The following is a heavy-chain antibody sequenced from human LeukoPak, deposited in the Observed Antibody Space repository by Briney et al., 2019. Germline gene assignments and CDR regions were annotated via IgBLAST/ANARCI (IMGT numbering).Heavy chain of an antibody. J-gene: IGHJ4*02. V-gene: IGHV3-7*01. D-gene: IGHD2-15*01. CDR1: GFTFSIYW. CDR2: IKTDGSEK. CDR3: TRDQGYLHRLSILDY. Sequence: HTGGSLRLSCAASGFTFSIYWMSWVRQAPGKGLEWVANIKTDGSEKRYVDSVKGRFTISRDNAKNSLYLQMNSLRVEDTAVYYCTRDQGYLHRLSILDYWGQGTLVIVSS.